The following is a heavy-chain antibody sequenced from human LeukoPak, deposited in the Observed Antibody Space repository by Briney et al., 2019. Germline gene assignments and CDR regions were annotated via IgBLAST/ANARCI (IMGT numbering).Heavy chain of an antibody. CDR1: GFTFSSYA. CDR3: AREESTDSGMATGYYYAMDV. V-gene: IGHV3-23*01. J-gene: IGHJ6*02. D-gene: IGHD6-25*01. Sequence: PGGSLRLSCAASGFTFSSYAMSWVRQAPGKGLEWVSATSGGGGFTYYADSVKGRFTFSRDNSKNTLYLQMNSLRPEDTAVYYCAREESTDSGMATGYYYAMDVWGQGTTVTVSS. CDR2: TSGGGGFT.